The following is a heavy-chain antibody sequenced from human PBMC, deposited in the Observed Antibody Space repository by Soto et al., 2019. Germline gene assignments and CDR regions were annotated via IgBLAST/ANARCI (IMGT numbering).Heavy chain of an antibody. CDR1: GFTFSDYY. J-gene: IGHJ4*02. D-gene: IGHD1-1*01. Sequence: GSLRLSCECSGFTFSDYYISWIRQAPGKGLEWISYSSNSGTFSRYADSVKGRFSISRDNTKNLLYLQMNSLRAEDTAVYYCARSGDNYNRLDYWGQGTPVTVSS. V-gene: IGHV3-11*06. CDR3: ARSGDNYNRLDY. CDR2: SSNSGTFS.